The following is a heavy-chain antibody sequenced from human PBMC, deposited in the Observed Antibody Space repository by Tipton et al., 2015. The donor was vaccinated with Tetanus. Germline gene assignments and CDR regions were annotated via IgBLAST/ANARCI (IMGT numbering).Heavy chain of an antibody. D-gene: IGHD2-2*01. J-gene: IGHJ4*02. V-gene: IGHV4-31*02. CDR3: ASDPALMGNFDY. Sequence: LRLSCAASGFTFSSYAMSWVRQAPGKGLEWIGYIDYRGNTYYNPSLRRRVTFSFDTSENQFSLKLTSVTAADTAVYYCASDPALMGNFDYWGQGTLVTVSS. CDR1: GFTFSSYA. CDR2: IDYRGNT.